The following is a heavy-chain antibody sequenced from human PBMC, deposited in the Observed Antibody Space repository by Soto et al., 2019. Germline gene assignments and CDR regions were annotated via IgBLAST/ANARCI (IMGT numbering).Heavy chain of an antibody. D-gene: IGHD5-18*01. V-gene: IGHV3-23*01. J-gene: IGHJ4*02. CDR2: ISGTDGGA. CDR3: ASGGLHGYTNGGLSYFRS. CDR1: ELSSSNHA. Sequence: EVHLLESGGGLVQPGGSLRLSCAASELSSSNHAMTWVRQAPGKGLEWVSGISGTDGGAYYADSVKGRFTISRDNSRSTLYLQMNSLRVEDTAVYYCASGGLHGYTNGGLSYFRSWGQGTLVTVSS.